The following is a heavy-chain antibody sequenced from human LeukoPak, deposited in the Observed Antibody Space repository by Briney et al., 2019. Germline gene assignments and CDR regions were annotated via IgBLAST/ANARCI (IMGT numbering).Heavy chain of an antibody. CDR3: ARTGLTGYSSGWYPAEVDY. J-gene: IGHJ4*02. D-gene: IGHD6-19*01. CDR2: IYYGGST. CDR1: GDSISSSTYY. V-gene: IGHV4-39*01. Sequence: PSETLSLTCTVSGDSISSSTYYWGWVRQPPGKGLEWIGSIYYGGSTYYNPSLKNRVTISVDTSKNQFSLKLSSVTAADTAVYYCARTGLTGYSSGWYPAEVDYWGQGTLVTVSS.